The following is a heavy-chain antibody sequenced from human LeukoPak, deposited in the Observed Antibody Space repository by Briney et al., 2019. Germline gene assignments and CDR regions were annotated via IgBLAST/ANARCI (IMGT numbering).Heavy chain of an antibody. CDR2: IASDGSST. D-gene: IGHD4-23*01. V-gene: IGHV3-74*01. Sequence: GGSLRLSCAASGFTFSDCAMTWVRQAPGKGLVWVSRIASDGSSTTYADSVKGRFSISRDNAKNTLYLQMNSLRVEDTAVYYCARGRPHGNDYWGQGTLVTVSS. J-gene: IGHJ4*02. CDR1: GFTFSDCA. CDR3: ARGRPHGNDY.